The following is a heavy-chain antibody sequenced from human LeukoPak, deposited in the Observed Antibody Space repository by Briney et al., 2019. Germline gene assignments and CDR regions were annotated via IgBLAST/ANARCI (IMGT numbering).Heavy chain of an antibody. V-gene: IGHV3-64D*09. CDR2: ISSNGGNT. CDR1: GFTFSRCA. J-gene: IGHJ5*02. D-gene: IGHD3-10*01. CDR3: VGGRWFGGANWFDP. Sequence: PGRSLRLSCSPSGFTFSRCAMHWVRQAPGEGLEYVSAISSNGGNTYYTDSVKGRFTISRDHSKNTVYLQMDSLIAEDSAVYFCVGGRWFGGANWFDPWGQGTLVTVSS.